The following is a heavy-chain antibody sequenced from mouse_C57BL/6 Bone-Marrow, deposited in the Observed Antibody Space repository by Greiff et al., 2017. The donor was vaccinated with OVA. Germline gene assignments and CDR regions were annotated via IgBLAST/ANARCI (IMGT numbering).Heavy chain of an antibody. Sequence: EVQRVESGGGLVKPGGSLKLSCAASGFTFSSYAMSWVRQTPEKRLEWVATISDGGSYTYYPDNVKGRFTISRDNAKNNLYLQMSHLKSEDTAMYYCARALDSWFAYWGQGTLVTVSA. D-gene: IGHD2-4*01. V-gene: IGHV5-4*01. CDR1: GFTFSSYA. CDR3: ARALDSWFAY. CDR2: ISDGGSYT. J-gene: IGHJ3*01.